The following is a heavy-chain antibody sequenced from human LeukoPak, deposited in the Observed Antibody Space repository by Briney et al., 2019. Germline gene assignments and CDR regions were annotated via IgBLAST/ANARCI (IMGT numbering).Heavy chain of an antibody. CDR3: FRQLLNGYFYMDV. V-gene: IGHV4-59*08. CDR1: GGSISSYY. J-gene: IGHJ6*03. D-gene: IGHD1-1*01. CDR2: IYYSGST. Sequence: PSETLSLTCTVSGGSISSYYWSWIRQPPGKGLEWIGYIYYSGSTNYNPSLKSRVTISVDTSKNQFSLRLSSVTAADTAVYHCFRQLLNGYFYMDVWGKGTTVTVSS.